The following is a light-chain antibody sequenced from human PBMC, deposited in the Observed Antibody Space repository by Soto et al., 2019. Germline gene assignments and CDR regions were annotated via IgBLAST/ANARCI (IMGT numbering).Light chain of an antibody. CDR1: QSLSTNY. V-gene: IGKV3-20*01. CDR3: QQYGSSGT. Sequence: EIVMTQSPATLAVSPWERATLSCRASQSLSTNYLAWYQQKRGQAPRLLIYGASNRATGIPDRFSGSGSGTDFTLTISRLEPEDFAVYYCQQYGSSGTFGQGTNVDI. J-gene: IGKJ1*01. CDR2: GAS.